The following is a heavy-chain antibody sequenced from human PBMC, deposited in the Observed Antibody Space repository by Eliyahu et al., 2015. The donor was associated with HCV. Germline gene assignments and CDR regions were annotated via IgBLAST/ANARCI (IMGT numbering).Heavy chain of an antibody. CDR2: LRHIGVIR. CDR1: GFIFRSYS. V-gene: IGHV3-48*02. J-gene: IGHJ4*02. CDR3: ARIPLHSDISG. Sequence: EVQLVESGGDLVQPGGSLRLSCVASGFIFRSYSMNWVRQAPGKGLEWGFFLRHIGVIRAYADSVKGRFTISRDNAKNSLYLQMNSLRNEDTAVYYCARIPLHSDISGWGQGTLVTVSS. D-gene: IGHD1-26*01.